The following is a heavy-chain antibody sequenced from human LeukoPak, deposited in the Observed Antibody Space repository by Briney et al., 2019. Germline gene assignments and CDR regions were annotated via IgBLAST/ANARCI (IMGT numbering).Heavy chain of an antibody. CDR2: ISAYNGNT. D-gene: IGHD3-22*01. CDR3: ARTNYYDSSDYFDY. CDR1: GYTFTSYG. J-gene: IGHJ4*01. Sequence: ASVKVSCKASGYTFTSYGISWVRQAPGQGLEWMGWISAYNGNTNYAQKLQGRVTMTTDTSTSTAYMELRSLRSDDTAVYYCARTNYYDSSDYFDYWGHGTLVTVSS. V-gene: IGHV1-18*01.